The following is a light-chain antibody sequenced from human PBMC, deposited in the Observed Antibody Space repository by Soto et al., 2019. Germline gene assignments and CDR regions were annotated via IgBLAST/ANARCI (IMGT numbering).Light chain of an antibody. V-gene: IGLV1-40*01. CDR2: GNS. J-gene: IGLJ3*02. CDR3: QSYDSSLSPWV. CDR1: SSNIGAGYD. Sequence: QSALTQPPSVSGAPGQRVTISCTGSSSNIGAGYDVHWYQQLPGTAPKLLIYGNSNRPSGVPDRFSGSKSGTSASLAITGLQAEDEADYYCQSYDSSLSPWVFGGGTKLTVL.